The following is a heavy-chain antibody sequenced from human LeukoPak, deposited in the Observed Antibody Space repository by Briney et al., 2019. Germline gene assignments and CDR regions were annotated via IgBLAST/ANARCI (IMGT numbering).Heavy chain of an antibody. V-gene: IGHV4-34*01. CDR2: INHSGST. Sequence: SETLSLTCAVYGGSLSGYHWSWIRQPPGKGLEWIGEINHSGSTNYNPSLKSRVTISVDTSKNQFSLKLSSVTAADTAVYYCARGYQDRYYFDYWGQGTLVTVSS. J-gene: IGHJ4*02. CDR3: ARGYQDRYYFDY. CDR1: GGSLSGYH.